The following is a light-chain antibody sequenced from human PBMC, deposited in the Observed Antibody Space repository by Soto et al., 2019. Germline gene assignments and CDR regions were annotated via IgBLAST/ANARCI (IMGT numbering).Light chain of an antibody. CDR2: DVT. J-gene: IGLJ1*01. CDR1: SSVVGGYNY. CDR3: SSYTSSNTYV. Sequence: QSVLTQPASVSGSPGQWTTISCTGTSSVVGGYNYVSWYQHHPGKAPKLMIYDVTNRPSGVSNRFSGSKSGNTASLTISGLQTEDEADYYCSSYTSSNTYVFGTGTKVTV. V-gene: IGLV2-14*03.